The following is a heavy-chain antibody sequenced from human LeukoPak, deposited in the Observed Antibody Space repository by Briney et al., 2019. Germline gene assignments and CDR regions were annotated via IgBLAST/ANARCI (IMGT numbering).Heavy chain of an antibody. CDR3: ARGGALASFDG. Sequence: ASVKVSCKASGFSFTSYGFSWVRQAPGQGLEWMGWISAYNGKTNYAQKFQGRVTMTTDTSTTTVYMDLRSLISDDTAVYFCARGGALASFDGWGQGTLITVSS. V-gene: IGHV1-18*01. CDR2: ISAYNGKT. D-gene: IGHD1-26*01. J-gene: IGHJ4*02. CDR1: GFSFTSYG.